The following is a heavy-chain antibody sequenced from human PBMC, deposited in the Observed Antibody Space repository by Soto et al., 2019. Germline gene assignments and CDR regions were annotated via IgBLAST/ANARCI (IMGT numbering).Heavy chain of an antibody. CDR1: GYTFTSYY. Sequence: ASVKVSCKASGYTFTSYYMRWWRQAPRQELEWMGVINPSGGSTSYAQKFQGRVTMTRDTSTSTVYMELSSLRSEGTAVYYCARDGGVATIRQGMDVWGQGTTVTVSS. CDR2: INPSGGST. J-gene: IGHJ6*02. D-gene: IGHD5-12*01. V-gene: IGHV1-46*01. CDR3: ARDGGVATIRQGMDV.